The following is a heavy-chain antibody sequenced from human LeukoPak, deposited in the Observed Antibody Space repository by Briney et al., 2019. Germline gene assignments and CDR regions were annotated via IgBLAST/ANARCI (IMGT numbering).Heavy chain of an antibody. CDR2: ISYDGSNK. CDR3: ARDHRWLQAFDY. V-gene: IGHV3-30-3*01. CDR1: GFTFSSYA. D-gene: IGHD5-24*01. Sequence: GGSLRLSCAASGFTFSSYAMHWVRQAPGKGLEWVAVISYDGSNKYYADSVKGRFTISRDNSKNTLYLQMNSLRAEDTAVYYCARDHRWLQAFDYWGQGTLVTVSS. J-gene: IGHJ4*02.